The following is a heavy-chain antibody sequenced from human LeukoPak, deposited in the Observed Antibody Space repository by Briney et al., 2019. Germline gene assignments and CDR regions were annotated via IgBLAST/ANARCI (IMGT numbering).Heavy chain of an antibody. CDR1: GFTFSSYW. CDR3: ARDHTVGQWPTHFDY. Sequence: GGSLRLSCATSGFTFSSYWMSWVLQAPGKGLEWVADIKEDGSEKYYVDSVKGRFTISRDNAKNSLHLQMNSLRAEDTAVYYCARDHTVGQWPTHFDYWGQGTLVTVSS. D-gene: IGHD6-19*01. J-gene: IGHJ4*02. V-gene: IGHV3-7*01. CDR2: IKEDGSEK.